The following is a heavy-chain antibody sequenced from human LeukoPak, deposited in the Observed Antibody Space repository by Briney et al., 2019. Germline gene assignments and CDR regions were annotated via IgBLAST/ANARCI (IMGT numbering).Heavy chain of an antibody. CDR1: GFTFSSYE. J-gene: IGHJ4*02. D-gene: IGHD5-24*01. CDR2: ISSSGSTI. V-gene: IGHV3-48*03. Sequence: GGSLRLSCAASGFTFSSYEMNWVRQAPGKGLEWVSYISSSGSTIYYADSVKGRFTISRDNAKNSLYLQMNSLRAEDTAVYYWGRGGREGYNPHVDYWGQGTLVTVSS. CDR3: GRGGREGYNPHVDY.